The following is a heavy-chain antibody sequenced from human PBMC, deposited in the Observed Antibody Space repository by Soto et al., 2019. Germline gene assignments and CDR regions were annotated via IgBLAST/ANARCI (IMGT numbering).Heavy chain of an antibody. D-gene: IGHD3-3*02. J-gene: IGHJ4*02. Sequence: EVQLVESGGGLVQPGGSLRLSCAASGFSFTSYWMHWVRQAPGKGLKWSSRISTDGTTIGFAASVRGRFTASRDNANNTVYLQLNSLRVDDPAVYYCVRDRTTFTLFDYWGQGTLVTVSS. CDR3: VRDRTTFTLFDY. CDR1: GFSFTSYW. CDR2: ISTDGTTI. V-gene: IGHV3-74*01.